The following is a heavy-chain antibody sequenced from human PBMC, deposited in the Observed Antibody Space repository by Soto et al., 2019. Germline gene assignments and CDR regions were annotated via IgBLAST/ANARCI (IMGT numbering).Heavy chain of an antibody. Sequence: ASVKVSCKASGYTFTSYGISWVRQAPGQGLEWMGWISAYNGNTNYAQKLQGRVTMTTDTSTSTAYMELRSLRSDDTAVYYCARDLTYYGSGSYSAGYWGQGTLVTVSS. CDR2: ISAYNGNT. V-gene: IGHV1-18*04. D-gene: IGHD3-10*01. J-gene: IGHJ4*02. CDR3: ARDLTYYGSGSYSAGY. CDR1: GYTFTSYG.